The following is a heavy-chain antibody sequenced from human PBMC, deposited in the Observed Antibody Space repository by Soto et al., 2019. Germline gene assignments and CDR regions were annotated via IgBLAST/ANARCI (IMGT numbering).Heavy chain of an antibody. V-gene: IGHV3-33*01. D-gene: IGHD3-10*01. J-gene: IGHJ6*02. CDR2: IWYDGSNK. Sequence: QVQLVESGGGVVQPGRSLRLSCAASGFTFSSYGMHWVRQAPGKGLEWVAVIWYDGSNKYYADSVKGRFTISRDNSKNTLYLQMNCLRAEDTAVYYCARDRRFGSTSVVMDVWGQGTTVTVSS. CDR3: ARDRRFGSTSVVMDV. CDR1: GFTFSSYG.